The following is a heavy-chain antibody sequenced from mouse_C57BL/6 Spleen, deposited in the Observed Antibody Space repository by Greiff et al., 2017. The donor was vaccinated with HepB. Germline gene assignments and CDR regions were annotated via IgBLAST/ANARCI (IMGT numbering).Heavy chain of an antibody. Sequence: DVMLVESGGGLVKPGGSLKLSCAASGFTFSSYTMSWVRQTPEKRLEWVATISGGGGNTYYPDSVKGRVTISRDNAKNTLYLQMSSLRSEDTALYYCARQGYDYDLYWYFDVWGTGTTVTVSS. CDR2: ISGGGGNT. V-gene: IGHV5-9*01. J-gene: IGHJ1*03. CDR3: ARQGYDYDLYWYFDV. D-gene: IGHD2-4*01. CDR1: GFTFSSYT.